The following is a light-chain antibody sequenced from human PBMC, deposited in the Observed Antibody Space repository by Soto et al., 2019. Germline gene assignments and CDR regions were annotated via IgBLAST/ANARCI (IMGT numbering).Light chain of an antibody. V-gene: IGLV2-8*01. CDR3: TSHAGRKNII. Sequence: QSALTQPPSASGSPGQSVTISCTGSSSDIGGYNYVSWYQQHPGKAPKLMIYEVSKRPSGVPERFSGSKSGNTASLTVSGLQAEDEADYYCTSHAGRKNIIFGGGTQLTVL. CDR1: SSDIGGYNY. J-gene: IGLJ2*01. CDR2: EVS.